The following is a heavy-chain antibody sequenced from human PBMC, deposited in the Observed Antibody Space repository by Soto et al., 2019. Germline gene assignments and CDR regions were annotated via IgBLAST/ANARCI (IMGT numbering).Heavy chain of an antibody. CDR2: ISYDRKNK. CDR1: GFTFSSYA. Sequence: GGSLRLSCAASGFTFSSYARHSVRPAPGKRLERGAGISYDRKNKDYADTVKGQFTITRDNSKNTLYLEMNSLRAVDTAVYYCAKGPVVVITPYYFNSWGQGTLVTVSS. D-gene: IGHD3-22*01. CDR3: AKGPVVVITPYYFNS. V-gene: IGHV3-30*04. J-gene: IGHJ4*02.